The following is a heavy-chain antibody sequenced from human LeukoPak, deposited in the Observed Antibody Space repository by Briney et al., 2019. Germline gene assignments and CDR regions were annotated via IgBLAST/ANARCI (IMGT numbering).Heavy chain of an antibody. CDR1: GGSINSNSHH. V-gene: IGHV4-39*01. CDR2: IYYSGTT. D-gene: IGHD3-9*01. J-gene: IGHJ4*02. CDR3: ARRGDILTDYAFDY. Sequence: PSETLSFTCSVSGGSINSNSHHWDWIRQAQGKGLEWIGNIYYSGTTSYNPSLKSRVTISVDTSKNQFSLRLSSVTAADTAVYYCARRGDILTDYAFDYWGQGTLVTVSS.